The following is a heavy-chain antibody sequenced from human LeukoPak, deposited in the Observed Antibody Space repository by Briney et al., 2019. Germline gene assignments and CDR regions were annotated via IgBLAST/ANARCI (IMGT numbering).Heavy chain of an antibody. J-gene: IGHJ6*03. CDR1: GFTFSSYS. CDR2: ISSSSSYI. D-gene: IGHD6-13*01. V-gene: IGHV3-21*01. CDR3: ARYGSAAGLDYYMDV. Sequence: GGSLRLSCAASGFTFSSYSMNWVRQAPGKGLEWVSSISSSSSYIYYADSVKGRFTISGDNAKNSLYLQMNSLRAEDTAVYYCARYGSAAGLDYYMDVWGKGTTVTVSS.